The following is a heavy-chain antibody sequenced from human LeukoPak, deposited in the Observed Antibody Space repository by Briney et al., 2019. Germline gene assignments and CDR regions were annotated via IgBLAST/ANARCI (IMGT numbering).Heavy chain of an antibody. V-gene: IGHV1-18*01. J-gene: IGHJ4*02. CDR2: ISAYNGNT. CDR1: GYTFTSYG. CDR3: AREAVAGSTGDY. D-gene: IGHD6-19*01. Sequence: ASVKVSCKASGYTFTSYGISWVRQAPGRGLEWMGWISAYNGNTNYAQKLQGRVNMTTDTSTSTAYMELRSLRSDDTAVYYCAREAVAGSTGDYWGQGTLVTVSA.